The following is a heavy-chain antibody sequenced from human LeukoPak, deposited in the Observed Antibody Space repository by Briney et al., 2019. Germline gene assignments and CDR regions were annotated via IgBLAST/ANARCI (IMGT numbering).Heavy chain of an antibody. Sequence: SETLSLTCTVSGGSISSYYWSWIRQPPGKGLEWIGYIYYSGSTNYNPSLKSRVTISVDTSKNQFSLKLSSVTAADTAVYYCAREGQQWLVDRGAFDIWGQGTMVTVSS. CDR1: GGSISSYY. V-gene: IGHV4-59*01. CDR2: IYYSGST. CDR3: AREGQQWLVDRGAFDI. J-gene: IGHJ3*02. D-gene: IGHD6-19*01.